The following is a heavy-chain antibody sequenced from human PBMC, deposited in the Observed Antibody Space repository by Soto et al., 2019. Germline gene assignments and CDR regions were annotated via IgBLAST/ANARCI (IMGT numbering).Heavy chain of an antibody. CDR1: GFTFSSYG. V-gene: IGHV3-30*18. J-gene: IGHJ6*02. D-gene: IGHD3-9*01. Sequence: GGSLRLSCAASGFTFSSYGMHWVRQAPGKGLEWVAVISYDGSNKYYADSVKGRFTISRDNSKNTLYLQMNSLRAEDTAVYYCAKDSLEIGYDILTGRLDYYYYGMDVWGQGTTVTVSS. CDR2: ISYDGSNK. CDR3: AKDSLEIGYDILTGRLDYYYYGMDV.